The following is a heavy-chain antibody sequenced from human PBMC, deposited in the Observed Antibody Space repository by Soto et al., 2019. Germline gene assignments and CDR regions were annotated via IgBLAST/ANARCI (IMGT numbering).Heavy chain of an antibody. CDR1: GDSINSDKYY. D-gene: IGHD3-9*01. V-gene: IGHV4-39*01. Sequence: QLQESGPGLVKPSETLSLTCSVSGDSINSDKYYWGWIRQPPGKGLEWIGSIYYRGNTYYNPSLQTRVTISLDKSKSQFSLRLNSVTAADSAVYFCARLEGLATISYYFDFLGQGAQVTVSS. CDR2: IYYRGNT. J-gene: IGHJ4*02. CDR3: ARLEGLATISYYFDF.